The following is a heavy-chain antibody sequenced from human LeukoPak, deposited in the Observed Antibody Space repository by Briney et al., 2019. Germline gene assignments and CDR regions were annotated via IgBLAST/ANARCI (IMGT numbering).Heavy chain of an antibody. CDR2: INHSGST. CDR1: GGSFSGYY. J-gene: IGHJ4*02. D-gene: IGHD1-1*01. CDR3: ARDRGTWNDDGFDY. V-gene: IGHV4-34*01. Sequence: WETLSLTCAVYGGSFSGYYWSWIRQPPGKGLEWIGEINHSGSTNYNPSLKSRVTISVDTSKNQFSLKLSSVTAADTAVYYCARDRGTWNDDGFDYWGQGTLVTVSS.